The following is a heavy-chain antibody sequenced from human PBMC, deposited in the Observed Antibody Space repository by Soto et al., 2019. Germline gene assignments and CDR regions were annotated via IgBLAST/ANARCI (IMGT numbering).Heavy chain of an antibody. CDR2: ISYDGSNK. Sequence: GGSLRFSCAASGFTFSSYGMHWVRQAPGKGLEWVAVISYDGSNKYYADSVKGRFTISRDNSKNTLYLQMNSLRAEDTAVYYCALLPASDYWGHGTLVTVSS. J-gene: IGHJ4*01. D-gene: IGHD2-2*01. V-gene: IGHV3-30*03. CDR3: ALLPASDY. CDR1: GFTFSSYG.